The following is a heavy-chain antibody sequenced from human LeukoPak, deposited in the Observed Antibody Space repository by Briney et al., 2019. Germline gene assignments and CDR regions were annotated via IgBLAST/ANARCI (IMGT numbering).Heavy chain of an antibody. Sequence: SVKVSCKASGGTFSSYAISWVRQAPGQGLEWMGGIIPIFGTANYAQKFQGRVTITTDESTSTAYMELSSLRSEDTAVYYCARGRSGSHFFYYFDYWGQGTLVTVSS. CDR3: ARGRSGSHFFYYFDY. CDR2: IIPIFGTA. V-gene: IGHV1-69*05. J-gene: IGHJ4*02. D-gene: IGHD1-26*01. CDR1: GGTFSSYA.